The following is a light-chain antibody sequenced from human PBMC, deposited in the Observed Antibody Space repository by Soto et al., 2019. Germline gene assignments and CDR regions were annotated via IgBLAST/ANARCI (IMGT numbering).Light chain of an antibody. V-gene: IGKV3-20*01. CDR2: GAS. J-gene: IGKJ5*01. CDR1: QTISSSS. CDR3: QQYGSSST. Sequence: IVLTQSPGTLSLSPGGRATLSCRASQTISSSSLAWYQQKGGQAPRLLIYGASSRATGIPDRFSGSGSGTDFTLTISRLEPDDFAVYYRQQYGSSSTFGQGTRLEIK.